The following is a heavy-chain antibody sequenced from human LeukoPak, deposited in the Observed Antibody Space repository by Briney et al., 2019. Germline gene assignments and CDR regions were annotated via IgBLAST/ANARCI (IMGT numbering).Heavy chain of an antibody. CDR1: GFTCSDYD. Sequence: PGGSLRLSCAASGFTCSDYDMHWVRQPTGKDLEWVAAIGTAGDTYYTGSVKGRFTISRENAKNSLYLQMNSLRAGDTAVYYCARVAKERVGGVYYFDYWGQGTLVTVSS. J-gene: IGHJ4*02. D-gene: IGHD1-1*01. CDR3: ARVAKERVGGVYYFDY. V-gene: IGHV3-13*01. CDR2: IGTAGDT.